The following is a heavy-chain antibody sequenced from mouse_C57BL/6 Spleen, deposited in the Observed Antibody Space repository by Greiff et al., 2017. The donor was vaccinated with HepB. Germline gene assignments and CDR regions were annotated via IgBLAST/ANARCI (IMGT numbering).Heavy chain of an antibody. D-gene: IGHD1-1*01. CDR3: ARGSSDYYAMDY. CDR2: INPSSGYT. CDR1: GYTFTSYT. V-gene: IGHV1-4*01. J-gene: IGHJ4*01. Sequence: QVQLQQSGAELARPGASVKMSCKASGYTFTSYTMHWVKQRPGQGLEWIGYINPSSGYTKYNQKFKDKATLTADKSSSTAYMQRSSLTSEDSAVYYCARGSSDYYAMDYWGQGTSVTVSS.